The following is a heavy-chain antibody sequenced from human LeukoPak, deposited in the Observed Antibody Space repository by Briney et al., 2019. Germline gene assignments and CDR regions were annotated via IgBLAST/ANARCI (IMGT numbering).Heavy chain of an antibody. V-gene: IGHV3-9*01. CDR2: ISWNSGSI. D-gene: IGHD2-2*01. CDR1: GFTFDDYA. Sequence: GGSLRLSCAASGFTFDDYAMHWVRQAPGKGLEWVSGISWNSGSIGYADSVKGRFTISRDNAKNSLYLQMNSLRAEDTALYYCAKGEGGILGYCSSTSCYGVDYWGQGTLVTVSS. CDR3: AKGEGGILGYCSSTSCYGVDY. J-gene: IGHJ4*02.